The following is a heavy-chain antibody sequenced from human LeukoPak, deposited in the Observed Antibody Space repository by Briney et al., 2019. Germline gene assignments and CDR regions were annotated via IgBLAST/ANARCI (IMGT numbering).Heavy chain of an antibody. CDR3: ARDQERRGGYCSGGSCPRANWFDP. Sequence: SQTLSLTCAISGDSVSSNSAAWNWIRQSPSRGLEWLGRTYYRSKWYNDYAVSVKSRITINPDTSKNQFSLKLSSVTAADTAVYYCARDQERRGGYCSGGSCPRANWFDPWGQGTLVTVSS. D-gene: IGHD2-15*01. J-gene: IGHJ5*02. CDR2: TYYRSKWYN. V-gene: IGHV6-1*01. CDR1: GDSVSSNSAA.